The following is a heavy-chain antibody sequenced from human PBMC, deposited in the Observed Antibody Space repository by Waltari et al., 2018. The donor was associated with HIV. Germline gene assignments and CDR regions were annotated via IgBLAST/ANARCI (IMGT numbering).Heavy chain of an antibody. V-gene: IGHV3-15*01. CDR1: AFTFTNAW. J-gene: IGHJ4*02. Sequence: EVKLVESGGGLVKPGGSLRPSCAASAFTFTNAWLSWVRQSPGNGLEWVGRIKSKTDGGTTEYAAPVKGRFTISRDDSKNTLYLQMNSLKTEDTAVYYCTTDGSLIAVTARGYFDYWGQGTLVTVSS. CDR2: IKSKTDGGTT. CDR3: TTDGSLIAVTARGYFDY. D-gene: IGHD6-19*01.